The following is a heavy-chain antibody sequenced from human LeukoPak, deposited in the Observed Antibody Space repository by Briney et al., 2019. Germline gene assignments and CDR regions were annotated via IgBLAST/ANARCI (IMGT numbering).Heavy chain of an antibody. J-gene: IGHJ4*02. D-gene: IGHD1-14*01. CDR2: ISSSGDAT. CDR3: ARGTTDLDY. CDR1: GFTLNNYA. V-gene: IGHV3-23*01. Sequence: GGPLRLSCAASGFTLNNYAMNWVRQAPGKGLEWVSLISSSGDATYYADSVQGRFTTSRDNSRNTLYLHIDSLRVEDTATYYCARGTTDLDYWGQGTRVIVSS.